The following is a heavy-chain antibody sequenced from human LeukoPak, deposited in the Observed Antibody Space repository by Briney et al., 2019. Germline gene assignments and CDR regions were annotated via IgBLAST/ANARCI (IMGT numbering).Heavy chain of an antibody. CDR1: GGSLSRYY. Sequence: PSETLSLTCTVSGGSLSRYYWSWIRQPAGKGLEWIGRVYFSETTSVTTNYNPSLKSRVTVSLDTSKHQFSLTLSSVTAADTAVYYCARGAATEQYFYFDSWGQGILVTVSS. CDR3: ARGAATEQYFYFDS. CDR2: VYFSETTSVTT. J-gene: IGHJ4*02. D-gene: IGHD1/OR15-1a*01. V-gene: IGHV4-4*07.